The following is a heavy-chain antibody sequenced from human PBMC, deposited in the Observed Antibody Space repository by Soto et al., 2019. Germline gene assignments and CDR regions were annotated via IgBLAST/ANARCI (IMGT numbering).Heavy chain of an antibody. V-gene: IGHV1-18*01. CDR3: ARFNGSGTNYYMDV. Sequence: QVQLVQFGAELKKPGASAKVSCKASGYMFTSYGISWVRQAPGQGLEWMAWISVNNGNTNYAQKFQGRVTMTTDTSTNTAHMELRSLRYDDTAVYYCARFNGSGTNYYMDVWGKGTTVIVSS. J-gene: IGHJ6*03. CDR2: ISVNNGNT. D-gene: IGHD3-10*01. CDR1: GYMFTSYG.